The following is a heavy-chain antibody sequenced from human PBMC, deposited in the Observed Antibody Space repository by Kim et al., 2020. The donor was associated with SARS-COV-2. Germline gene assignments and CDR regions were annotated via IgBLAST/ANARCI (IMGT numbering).Heavy chain of an antibody. Sequence: RYSPSFQGQVTISADKSISTAYLQWSSLKASDTAMYYCARQEYSSSWSDYWGQGTLVTVSS. J-gene: IGHJ4*02. D-gene: IGHD6-13*01. CDR3: ARQEYSSSWSDY. V-gene: IGHV5-51*01.